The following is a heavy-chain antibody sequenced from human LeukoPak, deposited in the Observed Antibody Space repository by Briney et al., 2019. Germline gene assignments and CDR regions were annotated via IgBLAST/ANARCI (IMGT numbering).Heavy chain of an antibody. CDR3: ARDRD. CDR2: IYYSGST. CDR1: GGSFSGYY. V-gene: IGHV4-30-4*08. Sequence: SETLSLTCAVYGGSFSGYYWSWIRQPPGKGLEWIGYIYYSGSTYYNPSLKSRVTISVDTSKNQFSLKLSSVTAADTAVYYCARDRDWGQGTLVTVSS. J-gene: IGHJ4*02.